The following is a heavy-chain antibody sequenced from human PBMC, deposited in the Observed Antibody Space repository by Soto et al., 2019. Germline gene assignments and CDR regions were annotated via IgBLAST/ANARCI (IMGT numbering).Heavy chain of an antibody. J-gene: IGHJ6*02. CDR1: GFTFSSYA. V-gene: IGHV3-30-3*01. Sequence: QAQLVESGGGVVQPGGSLRLSCAASGFTFSSYAISWVRQAPGKGLEWVALISYDGSNKYYADSVKGRFTISRDNSKNTLYVQMNSLRAEDTAVYYCAREYGDYVNLNYCMDVWGQGTTVTVSS. CDR2: ISYDGSNK. D-gene: IGHD4-17*01. CDR3: AREYGDYVNLNYCMDV.